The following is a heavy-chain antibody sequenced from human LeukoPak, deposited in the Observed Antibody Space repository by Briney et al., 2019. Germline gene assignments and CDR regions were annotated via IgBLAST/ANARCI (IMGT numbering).Heavy chain of an antibody. CDR1: GFTFSSYW. J-gene: IGHJ3*02. V-gene: IGHV3-74*01. CDR3: TREKDYYDSSGYYRDAFDI. CDR2: INSEGSST. D-gene: IGHD3-22*01. Sequence: GGSLRLSCAAWGFTFSSYWMQGVRHAPGKGGVWVSRINSEGSSTIYADSGKGRFTICRDNEKNTLYKQMNRLRAEDRAVYYCTREKDYYDSSGYYRDAFDIWGQGTKVTASS.